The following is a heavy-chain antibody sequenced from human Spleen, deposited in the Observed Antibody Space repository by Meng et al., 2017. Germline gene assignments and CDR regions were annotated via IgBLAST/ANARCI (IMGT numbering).Heavy chain of an antibody. V-gene: IGHV3-7*01. CDR1: GFIFSNYE. Sequence: GESLKISCAASGFIFSNYEMNWVRQAPGKGLEWVAIIKQDGGEKYYVDSVKGRFTISRDNAKNSLYLQMNSLRVEDTAVYYCARESNRGAFDIWGQGTMVTVSS. D-gene: IGHD2/OR15-2a*01. CDR2: IKQDGGEK. CDR3: ARESNRGAFDI. J-gene: IGHJ3*02.